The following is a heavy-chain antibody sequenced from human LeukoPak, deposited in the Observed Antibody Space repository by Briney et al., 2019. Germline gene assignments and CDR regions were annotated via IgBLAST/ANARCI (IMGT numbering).Heavy chain of an antibody. V-gene: IGHV3-33*01. CDR3: ARVAAGTYWFDP. CDR1: GFSYSSYG. Sequence: EGSLRLSCAASGFSYSSYGFHWVRQAPGKGLEWVAIIWYDGSNKYYADSVKGRFTISRDNSKNTLYLQMNSLRAEDTALYYCARVAAGTYWFDPWGQGTLVTVSS. D-gene: IGHD6-13*01. CDR2: IWYDGSNK. J-gene: IGHJ5*02.